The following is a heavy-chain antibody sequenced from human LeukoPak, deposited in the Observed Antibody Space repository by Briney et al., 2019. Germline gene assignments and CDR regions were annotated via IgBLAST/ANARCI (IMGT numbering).Heavy chain of an antibody. Sequence: VKVAFKTSGGTFGSYVISWVRQAPGQGLDWMGGILPIFGTADYAQKFQGRVTITADESTNRTYMELKSRTCEGTAVYYSARASGGLDPWGEGTLLTVSS. CDR2: ILPIFGTA. CDR1: GGTFGSYV. D-gene: IGHD6-19*01. J-gene: IGHJ5*02. CDR3: ARASGGLDP. V-gene: IGHV1-69*01.